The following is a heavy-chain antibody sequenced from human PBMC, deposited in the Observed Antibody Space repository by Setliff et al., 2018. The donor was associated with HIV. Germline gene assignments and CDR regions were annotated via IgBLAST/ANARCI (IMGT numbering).Heavy chain of an antibody. J-gene: IGHJ1*01. Sequence: SETLSLTCTVSGGSISSHYWTWIRQPAGKGLEWIGRIYTSGSTNYNPSLKSRVAISLDTSKNQFSLNLNSVTAADTAVYYCARESGSYPYRVLQHWGQGTLVTVSS. V-gene: IGHV4-4*07. CDR2: IYTSGST. CDR3: ARESGSYPYRVLQH. CDR1: GGSISSHY. D-gene: IGHD1-26*01.